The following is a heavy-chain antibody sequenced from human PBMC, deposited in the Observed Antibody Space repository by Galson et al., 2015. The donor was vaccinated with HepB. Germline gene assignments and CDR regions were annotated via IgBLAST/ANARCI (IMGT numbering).Heavy chain of an antibody. D-gene: IGHD5-24*01. V-gene: IGHV3-33*01. CDR3: ARDLRDGYNWGIDY. Sequence: SLRLSCAASGFTFSSYGMHWVRQAPGKGLEWVAVIWYDGSNKYYADSVKGRFTISRDNSKNTLYLQMNSLRAEDTAVYYCARDLRDGYNWGIDYWGQGTLVTVSS. CDR1: GFTFSSYG. J-gene: IGHJ4*02. CDR2: IWYDGSNK.